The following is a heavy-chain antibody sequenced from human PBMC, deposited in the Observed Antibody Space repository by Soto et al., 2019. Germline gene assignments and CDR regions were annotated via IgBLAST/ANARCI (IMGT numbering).Heavy chain of an antibody. CDR2: IIPIFGTA. CDR1: GGTFSSYA. J-gene: IGHJ5*02. V-gene: IGHV1-69*13. Sequence: SVKVSCKASGGTFSSYAISWVRQAPGQGLEWMGGIIPIFGTANYAQKFQGRVTITADESTSTAYMELSSLRSEDTAVYYCAREAVAGGNWFDPWGQGTLVTVSS. D-gene: IGHD6-19*01. CDR3: AREAVAGGNWFDP.